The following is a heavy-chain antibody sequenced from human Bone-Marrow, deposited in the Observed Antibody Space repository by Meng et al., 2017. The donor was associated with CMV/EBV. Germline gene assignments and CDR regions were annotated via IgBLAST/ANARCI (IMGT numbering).Heavy chain of an antibody. J-gene: IGHJ6*01. D-gene: IGHD2-2*01. CDR2: IWYDGSNK. CDR3: AKTFTSRRDYYYGMDV. V-gene: IGHV3-33*06. Sequence: GGSLRLSCAASGFTFSSYGMHWVRQAPGKGLERVAVIWYDGSNKYYADSVKGRFTISRDNSKNTLYLQMNSLRAEDTAVYYCAKTFTSRRDYYYGMDVWGQGTTVNVSS. CDR1: GFTFSSYG.